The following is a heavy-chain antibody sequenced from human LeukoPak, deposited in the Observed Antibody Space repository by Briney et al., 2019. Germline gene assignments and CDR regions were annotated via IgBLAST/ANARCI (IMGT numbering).Heavy chain of an antibody. D-gene: IGHD4-23*01. CDR3: ARAPKIYGGDSNLDAFDI. CDR2: INHSGST. Sequence: ASETLSLTCAVYGGSFSGYYWSWIRQPPGKGLEWSGEINHSGSTNYNPSLKSRVTISVDTSKNQFSLKLSSVTAADTAVYYCARAPKIYGGDSNLDAFDIWGQGTMVTVSS. V-gene: IGHV4-34*01. CDR1: GGSFSGYY. J-gene: IGHJ3*02.